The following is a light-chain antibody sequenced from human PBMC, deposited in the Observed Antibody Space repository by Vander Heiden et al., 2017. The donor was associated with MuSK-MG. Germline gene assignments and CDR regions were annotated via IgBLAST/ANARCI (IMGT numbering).Light chain of an antibody. J-gene: IGKJ5*01. Sequence: DIVMTQPPHYLPASLGERATINCKSSQSVLYSSNNKNYSAWYQQKPGQPPKLLIYWASTRESGVPDRFSGSGSGTDFTLTISSLQAEDVAVYYCQQYYSTPITFGQGTRLEIK. CDR2: WAS. CDR3: QQYYSTPIT. V-gene: IGKV4-1*01. CDR1: QSVLYSSNNKNY.